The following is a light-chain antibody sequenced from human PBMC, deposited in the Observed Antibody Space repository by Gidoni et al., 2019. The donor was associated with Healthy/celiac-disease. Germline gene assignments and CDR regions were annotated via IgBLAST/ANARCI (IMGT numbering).Light chain of an antibody. J-gene: IGLJ2*01. CDR3: QSYDSSLSAV. V-gene: IGLV1-40*01. Sequence: QSVLTQPPSVSGAPGQRVTISCTGSSSNIGAGYDVHWYHQRPGTAPKLLIYGNSNRPSGVPDRFSGSKSGTSASLAITGLQAEDEADYYCQSYDSSLSAVFGGGTKLTVL. CDR1: SSNIGAGYD. CDR2: GNS.